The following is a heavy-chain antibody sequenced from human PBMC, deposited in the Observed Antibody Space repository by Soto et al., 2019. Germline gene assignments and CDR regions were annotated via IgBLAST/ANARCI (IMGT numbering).Heavy chain of an antibody. V-gene: IGHV3-33*08. Sequence: PGGSLRLSCGASGFTFSSYSMHWVRQAPGKGLEWVALIWCNGSNIYYADSVKGRFTISRDNSKNTLFLQMNSLRAEDTAVYYCARDRSGYYLEYWGQGILVTVSS. D-gene: IGHD3-22*01. J-gene: IGHJ4*02. CDR3: ARDRSGYYLEY. CDR1: GFTFSSYS. CDR2: IWCNGSNI.